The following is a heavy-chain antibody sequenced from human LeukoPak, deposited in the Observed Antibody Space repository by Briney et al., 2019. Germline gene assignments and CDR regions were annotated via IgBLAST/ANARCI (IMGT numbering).Heavy chain of an antibody. CDR2: ISGSGGST. CDR1: GFTFSSYS. D-gene: IGHD2-2*01. CDR3: AKRVRVVPADY. V-gene: IGHV3-23*01. Sequence: PGGSLRLSCVVSGFTFSSYSMSWVRQAPGKGLEWVSAISGSGGSTYYADSVKGRFTISRDNSKNTLYLQMNSLRAEDTAVYYCAKRVRVVPADYWGQGTLVTVSS. J-gene: IGHJ4*02.